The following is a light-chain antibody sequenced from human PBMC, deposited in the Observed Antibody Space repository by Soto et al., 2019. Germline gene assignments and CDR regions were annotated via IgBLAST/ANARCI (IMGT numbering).Light chain of an antibody. CDR1: RSISTW. V-gene: IGKV1-5*03. Sequence: DIQMTQSPSTLSASVGDRVTINCRASRSISTWLAWYQHRPGKAPKLLIYQASSLEDGVPSRFSGSGSGTEFTLTISSLHPDDFATYYCQQYISDSRTFGQGTKVESK. CDR2: QAS. J-gene: IGKJ2*02. CDR3: QQYISDSRT.